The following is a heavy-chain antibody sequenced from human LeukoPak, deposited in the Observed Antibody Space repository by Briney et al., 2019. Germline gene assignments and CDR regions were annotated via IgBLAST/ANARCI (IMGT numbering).Heavy chain of an antibody. J-gene: IGHJ4*02. CDR3: ARVPGGLEWADFDY. V-gene: IGHV3-21*01. CDR1: GFTFSDYT. CDR2: IGSVTTYI. D-gene: IGHD3-3*01. Sequence: GGSLRLSCAASGFTFSDYTMNWVRQAPGKGLEWVSSIGSVTTYIYYADSVKGRFTISRDNAKNSLYLQMNSLRAEDTAVYYCARVPGGLEWADFDYWGQGTLVTVSS.